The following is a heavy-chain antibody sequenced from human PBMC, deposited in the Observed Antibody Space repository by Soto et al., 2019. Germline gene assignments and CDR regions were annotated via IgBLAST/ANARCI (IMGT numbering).Heavy chain of an antibody. CDR1: GYIFANDW. CDR2: IFPGDSDT. CDR3: ARHISEWQQLGGRFDP. Sequence: GESLKISCKGSGYIFANDWIAWVRQMPGKGLEWMGIIFPGDSDTRYSPSFQGQVTISADKSISTAYLQWSSLKASDTAMYYCARHISEWQQLGGRFDPWGQGTLVTVSS. V-gene: IGHV5-51*01. D-gene: IGHD6-13*01. J-gene: IGHJ5*02.